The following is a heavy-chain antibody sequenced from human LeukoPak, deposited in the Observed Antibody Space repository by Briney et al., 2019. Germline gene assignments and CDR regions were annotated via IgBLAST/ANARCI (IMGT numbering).Heavy chain of an antibody. D-gene: IGHD4-17*01. Sequence: GGSLRLSCAASGFTFSSYGMHWVRQAPGKGLEWVAVISYDGSNKYYADSVKGRFTISRDNSKNTLYLQMNSLRAEDTAVYYCAKDGGSPDYGNYYYYYMDVWGKGTTVTVSS. CDR2: ISYDGSNK. V-gene: IGHV3-30*18. J-gene: IGHJ6*03. CDR1: GFTFSSYG. CDR3: AKDGGSPDYGNYYYYYMDV.